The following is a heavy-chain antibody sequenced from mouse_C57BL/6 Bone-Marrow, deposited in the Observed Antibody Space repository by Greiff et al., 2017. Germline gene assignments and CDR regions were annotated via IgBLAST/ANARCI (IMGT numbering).Heavy chain of an antibody. D-gene: IGHD1-1*01. CDR1: GFTFSSYA. CDR2: ISDGGSYT. V-gene: IGHV5-4*01. Sequence: EVKLVESGGGLVKPGGSLKLSCAASGFTFSSYAMYWVRQTPEKRLEWVATISDGGSYTTSPDNVQGRFTIYRANAKNHLYLQMSHLKSEDTAMYYCARDLPVVVCYFAVWGTGTTVTVSS. CDR3: ARDLPVVVCYFAV. J-gene: IGHJ1*03.